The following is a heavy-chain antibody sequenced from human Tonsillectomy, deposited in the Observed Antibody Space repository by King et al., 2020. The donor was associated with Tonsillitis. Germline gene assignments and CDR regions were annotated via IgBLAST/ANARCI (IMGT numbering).Heavy chain of an antibody. CDR3: ARVRQLRHYFYHGMDV. CDR2: MSYDGSNK. CDR1: GFTFSSYA. J-gene: IGHJ6*02. Sequence: VQMVESGGGVVQTGRSLRLSCADSGFTFSSYAIHWVRQAPGKGLEWVAVMSYDGSNKYYADSVKGRFTISRDNSKNTLYLQMNSLRAGDTAVYYCARVRQLRHYFYHGMDVWGQGTTVTVYS. V-gene: IGHV3-30-3*01. D-gene: IGHD2-2*01.